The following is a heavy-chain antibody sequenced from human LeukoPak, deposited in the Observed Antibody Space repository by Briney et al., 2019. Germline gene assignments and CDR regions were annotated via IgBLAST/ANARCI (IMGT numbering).Heavy chain of an antibody. J-gene: IGHJ4*02. V-gene: IGHV4-31*03. Sequence: SETLSLTCTVSGGSISSGSHYWSWTRQHPGKGLEWIGYIYNSGTTHYNPSLKSRITMSVDTSKNQFSLKLSSVTAADTAVYYCARGASGEGYWGQGTLVTVSS. CDR3: ARGASGEGY. CDR1: GGSISSGSHY. D-gene: IGHD3-10*01. CDR2: IYNSGTT.